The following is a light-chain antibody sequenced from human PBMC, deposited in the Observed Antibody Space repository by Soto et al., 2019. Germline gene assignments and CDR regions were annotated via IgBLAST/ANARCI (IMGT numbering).Light chain of an antibody. Sequence: QAVVTQPPSASGTPGQRVTISCSGSSSNIGNFYVYWYQQLPGTAPKLLIYKNNQRPLGVPDRFSGSKSVTSASLAISGLRSEEEADYDCAAWDDSLSGPGVFGGGTQLTVL. J-gene: IGLJ7*01. V-gene: IGLV1-47*01. CDR1: SSNIGNFY. CDR3: AAWDDSLSGPGV. CDR2: KNN.